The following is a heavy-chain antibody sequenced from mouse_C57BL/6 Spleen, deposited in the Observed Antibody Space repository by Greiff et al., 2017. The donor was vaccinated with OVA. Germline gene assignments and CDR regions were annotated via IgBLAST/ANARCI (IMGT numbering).Heavy chain of an antibody. CDR1: GYNFTDYY. D-gene: IGHD4-1*01. J-gene: IGHJ1*03. Sequence: QVQLQQSGPELVKPGASVKISCKASGYNFTDYYINWVKQRPGQGLEWIGWIIPGSGGTTYNEKFKGKATITVEKSSSNAYMLLSSLTSEDSAVSDVSRGAMATGTGWYFDVWGTGTTVTVSS. CDR2: IIPGSGGT. V-gene: IGHV1-75*01. CDR3: SRGAMATGTGWYFDV.